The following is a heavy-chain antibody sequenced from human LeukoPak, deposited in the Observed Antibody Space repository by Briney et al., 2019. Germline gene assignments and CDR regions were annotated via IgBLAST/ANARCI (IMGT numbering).Heavy chain of an antibody. CDR2: INPYSGDT. V-gene: IGHV1-2*02. D-gene: IGHD5-12*01. CDR3: ARTNGGYEYN. J-gene: IGHJ4*02. CDR1: GYSFTGYY. Sequence: ASVKVSCKASGYSFTGYYIHWVRQAPGQGLAWMGWINPYSGDTTYAQKFQGRLTLTRDTSISTAYMEVRRLKSDDTAVYYCARTNGGYEYNWGQGTRVIVSS.